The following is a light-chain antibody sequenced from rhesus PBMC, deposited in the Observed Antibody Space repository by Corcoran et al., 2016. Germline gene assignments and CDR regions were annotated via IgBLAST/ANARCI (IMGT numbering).Light chain of an antibody. CDR2: GVS. CDR1: SSDIGDYND. V-gene: IGLV2S9*01. Sequence: QSALTQPPSVSKSLGQSVSISCTGTSSDIGDYNDVSWYQQHPGTAPRLLIYGVSKRPSGVSDRFSGSKSGNTASLTISGLQSEDEADYYCCSYSSGSTFVFGSGTKLTVL. J-gene: IGLJ6*01. CDR3: CSYSSGSTFV.